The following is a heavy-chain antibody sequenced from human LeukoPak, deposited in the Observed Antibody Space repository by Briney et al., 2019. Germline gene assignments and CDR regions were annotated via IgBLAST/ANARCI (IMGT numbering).Heavy chain of an antibody. CDR3: ARVVGYFDSMDV. V-gene: IGHV1-2*02. CDR2: INPNSGGT. Sequence: ASVKVSCKASGYTFTGYYMHWVRQAPGQGLEWMGWINPNSGGTNYAQKFQGRVTMTRDTSISTAYMELSRLRSDDTAVCYCARVVGYFDSMDVWGQGTTVTVSS. CDR1: GYTFTGYY. J-gene: IGHJ6*02. D-gene: IGHD3-9*01.